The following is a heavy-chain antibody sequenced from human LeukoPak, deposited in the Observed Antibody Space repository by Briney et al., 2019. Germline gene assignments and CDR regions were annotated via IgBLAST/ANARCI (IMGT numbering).Heavy chain of an antibody. Sequence: PGGSLRLSCAASGFTFSGHWMSWVRQAPGKGLEWVANINQGGSGKYYLDSVKGRFSISRDNAKNSLFLQMDSLRADDTAVYYCARDRKSSAGSDFWGQGTRVTVSS. CDR2: INQGGSGK. CDR1: GFTFSGHW. J-gene: IGHJ4*02. V-gene: IGHV3-7*01. CDR3: ARDRKSSAGSDF. D-gene: IGHD6-13*01.